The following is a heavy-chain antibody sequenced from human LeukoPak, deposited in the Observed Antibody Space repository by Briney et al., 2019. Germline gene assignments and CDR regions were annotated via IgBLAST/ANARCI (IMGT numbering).Heavy chain of an antibody. CDR1: GFTFSSYA. CDR2: ISGSGVST. J-gene: IGHJ3*02. V-gene: IGHV3-23*01. D-gene: IGHD6-13*01. Sequence: GGSLRLSCAASGFTFSSYAMSWVRQAPGKGLEWVSSISGSGVSTHYADSVKGRFTISRDNSKNTLYLQMNSLRAEDTAVYYCANRGYSRQDAFDIWGQGTMVTVSS. CDR3: ANRGYSRQDAFDI.